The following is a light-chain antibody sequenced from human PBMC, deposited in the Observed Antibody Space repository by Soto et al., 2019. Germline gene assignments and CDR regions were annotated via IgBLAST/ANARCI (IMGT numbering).Light chain of an antibody. V-gene: IGLV2-14*01. CDR3: SSYTTSSPHVV. CDR1: SSDVGGYNY. CDR2: DVS. J-gene: IGLJ2*01. Sequence: QSALTQPASVSGSPGQSITISCTGTSSDVGGYNYVSWYQQHPGKAPKLMIYDVSNRPSGVSNRFSGSKSGNTASLTISGLQAEDEGDYSCSSYTTSSPHVVFGGGTKLTV.